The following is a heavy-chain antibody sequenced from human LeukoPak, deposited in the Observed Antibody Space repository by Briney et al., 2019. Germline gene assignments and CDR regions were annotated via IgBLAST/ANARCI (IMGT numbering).Heavy chain of an antibody. CDR2: IYYSGST. CDR1: AGSIRSTSYS. D-gene: IGHD3-3*01. CDR3: ARGRFLEWLFVFDY. Sequence: SETLSLTCSVSAGSIRSTSYSWSWIRQPPGKGLEWIGYIYYSGSTNYNPSLKSRVTISIDTSKNQFSLKLSSVTAADTAVYYCARGRFLEWLFVFDYWGQGTLVTVSS. V-gene: IGHV4-61*01. J-gene: IGHJ4*02.